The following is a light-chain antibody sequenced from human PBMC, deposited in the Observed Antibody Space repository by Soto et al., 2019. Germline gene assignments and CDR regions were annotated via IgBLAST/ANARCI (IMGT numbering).Light chain of an antibody. CDR1: QGINYY. V-gene: IGKV1-33*01. CDR2: DAS. J-gene: IGKJ1*01. CDR3: QQYESLPRT. Sequence: DIQMTQSPSSLSASVGDSVTITCQATQGINYYLYWYQLKPGKAPKVLIYDASNLETGVPSRFSGSGSGTEFTLTISSLQPEDLATYYCQQYESLPRTFGQGTKVDIK.